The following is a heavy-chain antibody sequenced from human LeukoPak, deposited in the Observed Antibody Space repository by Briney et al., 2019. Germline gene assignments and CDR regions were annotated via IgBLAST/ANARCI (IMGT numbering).Heavy chain of an antibody. CDR1: GASISSGSNY. CDR2: IYYSGST. V-gene: IGHV4-39*07. CDR3: ARQYNWFDP. Sequence: SETLSLTCSVSGASISSGSNYWGWIRQPPGKTLEWIGSIYYSGSTYYNPSLKSRVTISVDTSKNQFSLKLSSVTAADTAVYYCARQYNWFDPWGQGTLVTVSS. J-gene: IGHJ5*02.